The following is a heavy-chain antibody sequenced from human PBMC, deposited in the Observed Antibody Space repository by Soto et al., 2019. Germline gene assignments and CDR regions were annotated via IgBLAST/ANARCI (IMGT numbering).Heavy chain of an antibody. CDR3: AKDRGRYCSGGSCYDYFDY. CDR2: ISYDGSNK. D-gene: IGHD2-15*01. Sequence: GGSLRLSCAASGFTFSSYGMHWVRQAPGKGLEWVAVISYDGSNKYYADSVKGRFTISRDNSKNTLYLQMNSLRAEDTAVYYCAKDRGRYCSGGSCYDYFDYLGQGTLVTVSS. V-gene: IGHV3-30*18. J-gene: IGHJ4*02. CDR1: GFTFSSYG.